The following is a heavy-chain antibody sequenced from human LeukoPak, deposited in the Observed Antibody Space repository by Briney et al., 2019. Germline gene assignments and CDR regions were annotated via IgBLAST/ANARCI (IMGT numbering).Heavy chain of an antibody. J-gene: IGHJ4*02. CDR3: ATVEAIRFLEWPYFDY. CDR1: GYTLTELS. D-gene: IGHD3-3*01. CDR2: FDPEDGET. Sequence: RASVKVSCKVSGYTLTELSMHWVRQAPGKGLEWMGGFDPEDGETIYAQKFQGRVTMTEDTSTDTAYMELSSLRSEDTAVYYCATVEAIRFLEWPYFDYWGQGTLVTVSS. V-gene: IGHV1-24*01.